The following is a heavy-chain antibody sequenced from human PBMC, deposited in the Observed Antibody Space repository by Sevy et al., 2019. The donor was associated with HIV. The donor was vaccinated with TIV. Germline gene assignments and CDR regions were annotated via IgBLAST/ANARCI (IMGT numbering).Heavy chain of an antibody. V-gene: IGHV3-33*01. CDR2: IWYDGSNN. CDR1: GFTFSSYG. CDR3: ARFSGRRSGYYGY. Sequence: GGSLRLSCAASGFTFSSYGMHWVRQAPGKGLEWVAVIWYDGSNNYYADSVKGRFTISRDNSKNTLYLQMNSLRAEDTAVYSCARFSGRRSGYYGYWGQGTLVTVSS. J-gene: IGHJ4*02. D-gene: IGHD3-22*01.